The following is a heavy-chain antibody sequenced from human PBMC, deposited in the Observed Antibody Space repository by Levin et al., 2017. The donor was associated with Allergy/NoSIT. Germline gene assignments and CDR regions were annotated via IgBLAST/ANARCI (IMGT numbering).Heavy chain of an antibody. CDR2: IDWDDDK. CDR1: GFSLSTSGMC. D-gene: IGHD5-18*01. Sequence: QTLSLTCTFSGFSLSTSGMCVSWIRQPPGKALEWLARIDWDDDKYYSTSLKTRLTISKDTSKNQVVLTMTNMDPVDTATYYCARINKDGDTAMYFDYWGQGTLVTVSS. V-gene: IGHV2-70*11. CDR3: ARINKDGDTAMYFDY. J-gene: IGHJ4*02.